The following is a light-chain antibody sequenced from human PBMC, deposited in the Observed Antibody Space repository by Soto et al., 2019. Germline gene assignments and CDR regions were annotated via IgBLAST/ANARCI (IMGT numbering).Light chain of an antibody. Sequence: EIVLTQSPGTLSLSPGERATLSCRASPRVGTSLAWYQHKPGQSPRLLIHGTSSRFTGTPDRFSGSGSGTDFTLTISRLEPEDVAVYSWQHYFNSPWTFGQGTKVEIK. CDR3: QHYFNSPWT. CDR2: GTS. CDR1: PRVGTS. J-gene: IGKJ1*01. V-gene: IGKV3-20*01.